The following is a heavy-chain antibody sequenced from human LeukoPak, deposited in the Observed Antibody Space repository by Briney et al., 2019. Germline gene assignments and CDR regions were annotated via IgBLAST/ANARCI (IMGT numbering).Heavy chain of an antibody. J-gene: IGHJ4*02. Sequence: PGRSLRLSCAASGXAFSSYDMHWVRQAPGKGLESVGVISYDGSDKYYVDSVKGRFTISRDNSTNTLYLQMNSLKAEDAAVYYCARVLSGSYDNYFDYWGQGTLVTVSS. D-gene: IGHD1-26*01. CDR2: ISYDGSDK. CDR1: GXAFSSYD. V-gene: IGHV3-30*03. CDR3: ARVLSGSYDNYFDY.